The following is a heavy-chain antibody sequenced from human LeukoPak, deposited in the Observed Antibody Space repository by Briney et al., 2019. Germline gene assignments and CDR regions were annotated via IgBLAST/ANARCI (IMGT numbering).Heavy chain of an antibody. CDR3: ARGGFSYGS. CDR1: GFTFSDYW. D-gene: IGHD5-18*01. J-gene: IGHJ5*02. V-gene: IGHV3-7*04. CDR2: IKQDGSDK. Sequence: GGSLRLSCAASGFTFSDYWMSWVRQAPGKGLEGVANIKQDGSDKYYVDSVKGRFTISRDNAKNSLYLQMNSLRAEDTAVYYCARGGFSYGSWGQGTLVTVSS.